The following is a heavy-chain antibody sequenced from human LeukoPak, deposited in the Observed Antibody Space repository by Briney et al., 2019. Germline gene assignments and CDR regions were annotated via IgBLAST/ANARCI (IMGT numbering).Heavy chain of an antibody. CDR2: ISYDGSNK. J-gene: IGHJ6*02. CDR3: ARVRTEALRYFDPLPRAPQYYYYGMDV. CDR1: GFTFSSYA. V-gene: IGHV3-30-3*01. D-gene: IGHD3-9*01. Sequence: PGGSLRLSCAASGFTFSSYAMHWVRQAPGKGLEWVAVISYDGSNKYYADSVKGRFTISRDNSKNTLYLQMNSLRAEDTAVYYCARVRTEALRYFDPLPRAPQYYYYGMDVWGQGTTVTVSS.